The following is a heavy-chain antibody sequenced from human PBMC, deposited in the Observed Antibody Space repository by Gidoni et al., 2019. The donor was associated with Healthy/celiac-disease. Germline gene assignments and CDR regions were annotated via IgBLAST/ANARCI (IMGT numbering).Heavy chain of an antibody. D-gene: IGHD6-13*01. CDR2: ISWNSGSI. CDR3: AKDLFSSWYGPFDN. CDR1: GFTFDDYA. V-gene: IGHV3-9*01. Sequence: SLRLSCAASGFTFDDYAMHWVRQAPGKGLGWVSGISWNSGSIGYADSVKGRFTISRDNAKNSLYLQMNSLRAEDAALYYCAKDLFSSWYGPFDNWGQGTLVTVSS. J-gene: IGHJ4*02.